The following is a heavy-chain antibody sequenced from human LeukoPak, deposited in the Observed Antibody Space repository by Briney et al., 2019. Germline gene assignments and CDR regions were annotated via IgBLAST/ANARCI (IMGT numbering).Heavy chain of an antibody. CDR1: GFTFSSYG. Sequence: PGRSLRLSCAASGFTFSSYGMHWVRQAPGKGLEWVAVIWYDGSNKYYADSVKGRFTISRDNSKNTLYLQMNSLRAEDTAVYYCARDFRDFQKAFDYWGQGTLVTVSS. CDR3: ARDFRDFQKAFDY. CDR2: IWYDGSNK. D-gene: IGHD3-3*01. J-gene: IGHJ4*02. V-gene: IGHV3-33*01.